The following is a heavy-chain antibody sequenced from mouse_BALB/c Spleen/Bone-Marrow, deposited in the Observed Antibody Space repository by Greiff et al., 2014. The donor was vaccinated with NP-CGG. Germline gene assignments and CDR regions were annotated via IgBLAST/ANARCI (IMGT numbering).Heavy chain of an antibody. Sequence: EVQLQQSGGGLVQPGGSLKLSCAASGFTFSSYTMSWVRQTQEKRLEWVAYISNGGGTTNYTDTVKGRFTISRDNAKNTLYMQMSSLKSEDTAMYYCARHGGSRGYYFDYWGQGTTLTVSS. CDR2: ISNGGGTT. V-gene: IGHV5-12-2*01. CDR1: GFTFSSYT. J-gene: IGHJ2*01. D-gene: IGHD1-1*01. CDR3: ARHGGSRGYYFDY.